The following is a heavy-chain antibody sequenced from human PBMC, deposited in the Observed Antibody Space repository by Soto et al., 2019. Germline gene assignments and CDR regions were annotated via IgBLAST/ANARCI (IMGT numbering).Heavy chain of an antibody. CDR1: GGSISSNNYY. D-gene: IGHD3-10*01. V-gene: IGHV4-39*01. J-gene: IGHJ4*02. CDR2: IYYSGNT. CDR3: ASKKTVRGVTLFDY. Sequence: QLQLQESGPGLVKPSETLSLTCTVSGGSISSNNYYWGWIRQPPGKGLEWIGSIYYSGNTYYKPSLKSRVTISVDTSKNQFSLKLSSVTAADTAVYYCASKKTVRGVTLFDYWGQGTLVTVSS.